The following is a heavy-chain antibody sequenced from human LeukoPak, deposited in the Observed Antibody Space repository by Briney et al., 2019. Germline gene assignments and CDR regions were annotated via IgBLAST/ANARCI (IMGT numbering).Heavy chain of an antibody. CDR2: INNSGST. Sequence: SETLFLTCAVYGGSFSGYYWSWIRQPPGKGLEWIGEINNSGSTNYNPSLKSRVTISVDTSKNQFSLKLSSVTAADTAVYYCARGWDIVVVPAAIGDPFDYWGQGTLVTVSS. CDR3: ARGWDIVVVPAAIGDPFDY. V-gene: IGHV4-34*01. J-gene: IGHJ4*02. CDR1: GGSFSGYY. D-gene: IGHD2-2*01.